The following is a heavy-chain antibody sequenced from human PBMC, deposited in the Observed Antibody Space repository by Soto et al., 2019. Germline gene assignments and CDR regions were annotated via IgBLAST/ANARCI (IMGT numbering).Heavy chain of an antibody. Sequence: QVQLVQSGAEVKKPGSSVKVSCTASGGTFSNFAFSWVRQAPGQGLELMGGIIPLFATPTYAQRFQGRVTIIADESTSTVYMEVSGLRSEDTAVYYCATDKIGETSTIGYSAYWGQGTLVTVSS. J-gene: IGHJ4*02. V-gene: IGHV1-69*01. CDR2: IIPLFATP. CDR3: ATDKIGETSTIGYSAY. D-gene: IGHD1-1*01. CDR1: GGTFSNFA.